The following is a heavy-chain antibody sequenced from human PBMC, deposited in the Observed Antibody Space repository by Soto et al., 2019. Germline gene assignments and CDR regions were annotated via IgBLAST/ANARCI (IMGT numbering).Heavy chain of an antibody. CDR1: GSSISSRVYY. D-gene: IGHD3-9*01. V-gene: IGHV4-39*01. J-gene: IGHJ4*02. CDR2: IYYSGNT. Sequence: QLQLHESGPGLVKPSETLSLTCTVSGSSISSRVYYWGWIRQPPGKGLEWIGSIYYSGNTYYNSSLKSRVIISVGTSENQFSLKLSSVTAADTAVYDCASSNEWRYFDYWGQGTLVTVSS. CDR3: ASSNEWRYFDY.